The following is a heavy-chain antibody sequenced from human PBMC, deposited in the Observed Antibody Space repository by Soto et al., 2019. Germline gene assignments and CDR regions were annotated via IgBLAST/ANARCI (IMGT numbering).Heavy chain of an antibody. Sequence: QMQLVQSGAEVKKPGSSVKVSCKASGGTFTNYAVSWVRQAPGQGPEWMGDIIPLFGTTNYAQKFQGRLRIVGDESRSTGYRKLTNLNFEDRAFYSGARVVNPSRATHGLDCWGQGPLVTFSS. CDR1: GGTFTNYA. V-gene: IGHV1-69*01. CDR2: IIPLFGTT. J-gene: IGHJ4*02. D-gene: IGHD2-2*03. CDR3: ARVVNPSRATHGLDC.